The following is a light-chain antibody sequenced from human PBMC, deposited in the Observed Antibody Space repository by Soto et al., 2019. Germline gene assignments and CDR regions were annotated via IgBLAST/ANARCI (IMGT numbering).Light chain of an antibody. J-gene: IGKJ2*01. CDR1: HDIRNY. Sequence: DIQMTQSQSSLSASVGDRVTITCQASHDIRNYLNWYQKKPGKAPKLLIDDASNLETGAPSRVSGSGFGTDFTLTISCLQPVALGTHYCQHYGDVVITVGPGTKWEVK. V-gene: IGKV1-33*01. CDR3: QHYGDVVIT. CDR2: DAS.